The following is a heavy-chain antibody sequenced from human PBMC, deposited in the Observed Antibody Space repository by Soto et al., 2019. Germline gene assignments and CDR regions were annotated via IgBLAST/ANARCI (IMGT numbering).Heavy chain of an antibody. Sequence: GESRKIACTGSGYSFAGYWITWVRQKPGKGLECMGRIDPSDSQTYYSPSFRGHVTISATKSITTVFLQWSSLRASDTAMYYCARQIYDSDTGPNFQYSFDSWAQGTPANVS. V-gene: IGHV5-10-1*01. CDR2: IDPSDSQT. D-gene: IGHD3-22*01. CDR1: GYSFAGYW. J-gene: IGHJ4*02. CDR3: ARQIYDSDTGPNFQYSFDS.